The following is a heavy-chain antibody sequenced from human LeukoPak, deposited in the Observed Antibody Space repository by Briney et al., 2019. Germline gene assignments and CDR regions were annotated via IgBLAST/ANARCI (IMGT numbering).Heavy chain of an antibody. J-gene: IGHJ4*02. D-gene: IGHD3-3*01. CDR2: MSHSGST. CDR1: GYSISSGYY. V-gene: IGHV4-38-2*02. CDR3: ARAGYYDFWSGYFANPPDY. Sequence: SETLSLTCTVSGYSISSGYYWGWIRQPPGKGLDWVGSMSHSGSTHYNPSLKSRVTVSLDTSKNQFSLKLSSVTAADTAVYYCARAGYYDFWSGYFANPPDYWGQGTLVTVSS.